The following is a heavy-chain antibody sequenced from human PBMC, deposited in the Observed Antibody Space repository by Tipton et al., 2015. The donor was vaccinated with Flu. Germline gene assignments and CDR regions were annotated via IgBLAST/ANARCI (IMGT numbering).Heavy chain of an antibody. V-gene: IGHV3-30*02. CDR3: AKDGWDTSGWYPFDY. CDR1: GFMFSGYG. J-gene: IGHJ4*02. CDR2: IRHDESDK. D-gene: IGHD6-19*01. Sequence: QVQLVQSGGGLVQPGRSLRLSCAASGFMFSGYGMHWVRQAPGKGLEWVAFIRHDESDKYYADSVKGRFTISRDNSKNALYLAINSLRTEDTAVYYCAKDGWDTSGWYPFDYWGQGTLVTVSS.